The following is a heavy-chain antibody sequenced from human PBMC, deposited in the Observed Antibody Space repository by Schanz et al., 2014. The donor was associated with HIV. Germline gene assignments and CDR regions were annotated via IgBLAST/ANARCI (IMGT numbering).Heavy chain of an antibody. J-gene: IGHJ6*02. Sequence: ESGGGLVQPGGSLRISCVASGFSFLRYEMSWVRQAPGKGLEWLSTLSGSGDRTYYADSVKGRVTISRDNSKNTMYLKMNSLRVDDTAVYYCAKDRNYYDNRYLGKGNYYYYYGMDVWGQGTTVTVSS. D-gene: IGHD3-22*01. CDR3: AKDRNYYDNRYLGKGNYYYYYGMDV. V-gene: IGHV3-23*01. CDR2: LSGSGDRT. CDR1: GFSFLRYE.